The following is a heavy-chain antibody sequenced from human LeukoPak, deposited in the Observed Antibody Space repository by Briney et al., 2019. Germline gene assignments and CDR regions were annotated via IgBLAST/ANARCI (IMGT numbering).Heavy chain of an antibody. Sequence: GGSLRLSCAASGFTFSSCAMSWVRQAPGKGLEWVSAISENGFLTIYADSVRGRFTISRDNSRDTLYLQMNSVRPEDTAVYYCTRRDDYDRRVYWGQGTLVPVSS. CDR1: GFTFSSCA. CDR3: TRRDDYDRRVY. V-gene: IGHV3-23*01. D-gene: IGHD3-22*01. J-gene: IGHJ4*02. CDR2: ISENGFLT.